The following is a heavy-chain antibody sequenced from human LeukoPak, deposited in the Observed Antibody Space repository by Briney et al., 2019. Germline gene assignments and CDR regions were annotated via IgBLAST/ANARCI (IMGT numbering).Heavy chain of an antibody. CDR1: GFTFDDYG. Sequence: RPGGSLRLSCAASGFTFDDYGMSWVRQAPGKGLEWVSGINWNGGSTGYADSVKGRFTISRDNAKNSLYLQMNSLRTEDTALYYCAKEFGRVAAAGIDYWGQGTLVTVSS. V-gene: IGHV3-20*04. D-gene: IGHD6-13*01. J-gene: IGHJ4*02. CDR3: AKEFGRVAAAGIDY. CDR2: INWNGGST.